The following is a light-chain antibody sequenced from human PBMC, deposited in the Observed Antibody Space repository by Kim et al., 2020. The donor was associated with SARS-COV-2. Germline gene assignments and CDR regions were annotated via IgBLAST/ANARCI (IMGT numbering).Light chain of an antibody. Sequence: GQSVTISCTGTSSDVGGYNYVSWYQQHPGKAPKLMIYDVSKRPSGVPDRFSGSKSGNTASLTISGLQAEDEADYYCCSYAGSYVQVFGGGTQLTVL. V-gene: IGLV2-11*01. CDR3: CSYAGSYVQV. J-gene: IGLJ3*02. CDR1: SSDVGGYNY. CDR2: DVS.